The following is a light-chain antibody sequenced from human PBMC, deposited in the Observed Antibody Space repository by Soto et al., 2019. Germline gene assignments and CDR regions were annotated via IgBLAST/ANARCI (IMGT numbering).Light chain of an antibody. CDR2: DAS. V-gene: IGKV3-11*01. J-gene: IGKJ2*01. CDR1: QSVSSY. Sequence: EIVLTQSPATLSLSPGERATLSCRASQSVSSYLAWYQQKPGQAPRLLIYDASNRATGIPARFRGSGSGTDFTHTISSLEPEDFAVYYCQQRRNWPPYTFGRGTKLEIK. CDR3: QQRRNWPPYT.